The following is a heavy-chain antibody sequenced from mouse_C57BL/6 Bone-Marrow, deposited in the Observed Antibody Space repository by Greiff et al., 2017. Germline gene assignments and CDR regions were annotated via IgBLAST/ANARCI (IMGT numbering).Heavy chain of an antibody. Sequence: EVHLVESGGDLVKPGGSLKLSCAASGFTFSSYGMSWVRPTPDKRLEWVATISSGGSYTYSPDSVKGRFTISRDNAKNSLYLQMSSLKSEDTAMYYCARRRGFAYWGQGTLVTVSA. CDR3: ARRRGFAY. V-gene: IGHV5-6*01. CDR1: GFTFSSYG. CDR2: ISSGGSYT. J-gene: IGHJ3*01.